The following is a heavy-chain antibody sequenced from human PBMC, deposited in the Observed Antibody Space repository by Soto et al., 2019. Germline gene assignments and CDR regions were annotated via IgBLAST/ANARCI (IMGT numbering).Heavy chain of an antibody. J-gene: IGHJ5*02. D-gene: IGHD3-3*01. Sequence: QVQLVQSGAEVKKPGASVKVSCKASGYTFTSYGISWVRQAPGQGLEWMGWISAYNGNTNYAQKLQGRVTMATDTSTSTAYMELRSLRSEDTAVYSCGSDGANYDFWCGYFRPNWFDPWGQGTLVTVSS. CDR1: GYTFTSYG. V-gene: IGHV1-18*01. CDR2: ISAYNGNT. CDR3: GSDGANYDFWCGYFRPNWFDP.